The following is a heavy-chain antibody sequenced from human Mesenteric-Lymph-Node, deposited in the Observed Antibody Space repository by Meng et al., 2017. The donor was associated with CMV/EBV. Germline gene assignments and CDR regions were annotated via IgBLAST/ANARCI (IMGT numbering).Heavy chain of an antibody. CDR1: SHGTSGAT. Sequence: SHGTSGATVGRIREPPGKALEWVAVVCRDSNERDRPSLKNRLTITKDTSKNQVFLTKTNMDSLNTAAYYCEHRRGDSTNRNGDFQHWGQGTLVTVSS. J-gene: IGHJ1*01. CDR2: VCRDSNE. V-gene: IGHV2-5*02. CDR3: EHRRGDSTNRNGDFQH. D-gene: IGHD1-14*01.